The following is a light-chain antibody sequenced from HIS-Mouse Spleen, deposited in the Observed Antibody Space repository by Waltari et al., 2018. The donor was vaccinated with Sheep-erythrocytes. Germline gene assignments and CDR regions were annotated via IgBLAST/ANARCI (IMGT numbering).Light chain of an antibody. Sequence: EIVLTQSTGTLTLYPGERATLPCRASQSVSSSYLAWYQQTPGQAPRLLIYGASSRATGIPDRFSGSGSGTDFTLTISRLEPEDFAVYYCQQYGSSLRTFGQGTNVEIK. CDR3: QQYGSSLRT. V-gene: IGKV3-20*01. J-gene: IGKJ1*01. CDR2: GAS. CDR1: QSVSSSY.